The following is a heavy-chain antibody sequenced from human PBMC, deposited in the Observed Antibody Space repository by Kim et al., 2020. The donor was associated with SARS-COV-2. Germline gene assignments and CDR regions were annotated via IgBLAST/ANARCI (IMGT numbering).Heavy chain of an antibody. V-gene: IGHV3-23*01. J-gene: IGHJ3*01. CDR1: GFTFSSYG. Sequence: GGSLRLSCAASGFTFSSYGVSWVRQAPGKGLEWVSAICFGGGTDYSAAVMGRLTTSCGDPYKKMNHQLMSCISEETTVFYFSGNCGAPTSFD. CDR2: ICFGGGT. CDR3: SGNCGAPTSFD. D-gene: IGHD2-21*01.